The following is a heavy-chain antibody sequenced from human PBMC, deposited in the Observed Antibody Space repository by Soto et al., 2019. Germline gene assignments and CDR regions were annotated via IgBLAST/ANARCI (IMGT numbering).Heavy chain of an antibody. J-gene: IGHJ4*02. CDR1: GFTFSDYY. CDR3: ARGSGIAEYDY. CDR2: ISSSSSYT. Sequence: LSCAPSGFTFSDYYMSWIRQAPGKGLEWVSYISSSSSYTSYADSVKGRFTISRDNAKNSLYLQMNSLRAEDTAVYYCARGSGIAEYDYWGQGTLVTVSS. V-gene: IGHV3-11*06. D-gene: IGHD6-13*01.